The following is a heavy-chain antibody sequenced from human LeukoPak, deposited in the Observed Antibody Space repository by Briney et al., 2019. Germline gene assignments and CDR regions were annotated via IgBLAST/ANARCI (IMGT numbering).Heavy chain of an antibody. V-gene: IGHV3-30-3*01. J-gene: IGHJ4*02. CDR2: LSYDGSNK. D-gene: IGHD6-19*01. CDR1: GFTFSSYA. Sequence: PGGSLRLSCAASGFTFSSYAMHWVRQAPGKGLEWVAVLSYDGSNKYYADSVKGRSTISRDNSKNTLYMQMNILRAEDTAVYYCARTSSGWPFDYWGQGTLVTVSS. CDR3: ARTSSGWPFDY.